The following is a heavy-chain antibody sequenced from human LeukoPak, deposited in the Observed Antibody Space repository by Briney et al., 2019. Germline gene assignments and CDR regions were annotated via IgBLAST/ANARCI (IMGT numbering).Heavy chain of an antibody. CDR1: GFTFSSYV. V-gene: IGHV3-23*01. Sequence: GGSLRLSCAASGFTFSSYVMSWVRQAPGKGLEWVSAISGSGGSTYYADSVKGRFTISRDNSKNTLYLQMNSLRAEDTAVYYCAKNGEYQLLYPYYFDYWGQGTLVTVSS. J-gene: IGHJ4*02. D-gene: IGHD2-2*02. CDR2: ISGSGGST. CDR3: AKNGEYQLLYPYYFDY.